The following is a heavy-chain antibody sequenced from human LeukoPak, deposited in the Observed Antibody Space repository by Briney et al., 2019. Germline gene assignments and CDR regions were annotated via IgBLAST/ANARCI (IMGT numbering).Heavy chain of an antibody. Sequence: TGGSLRLSCAASGFTFSDYYMSWIRQAPGKGLEWVSYISSSGSTIYYADSVKGRFTISRDNAKNSLYLQMNSLRAEDTAVYYCAREALMEQWLVHGAPKNYYYYMDVWGKGTTVTVSS. D-gene: IGHD6-19*01. CDR2: ISSSGSTI. J-gene: IGHJ6*03. CDR1: GFTFSDYY. CDR3: AREALMEQWLVHGAPKNYYYYMDV. V-gene: IGHV3-11*04.